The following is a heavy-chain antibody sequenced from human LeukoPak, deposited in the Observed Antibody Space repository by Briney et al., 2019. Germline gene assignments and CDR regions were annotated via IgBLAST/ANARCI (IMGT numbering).Heavy chain of an antibody. Sequence: GASGKVSCKASGYTFTNYGFSWVRQAPGQGLEWMGWINPNTGGTKYAQRFQDRVTMTRDTSISTAYMEVSRLRYDDTAVYYCARPLRVTMIRGAAFRASSDFDPWGQGTLVSVSS. J-gene: IGHJ5*02. CDR1: GYTFTNYG. CDR3: ARPLRVTMIRGAAFRASSDFDP. D-gene: IGHD3-10*01. V-gene: IGHV1-2*02. CDR2: INPNTGGT.